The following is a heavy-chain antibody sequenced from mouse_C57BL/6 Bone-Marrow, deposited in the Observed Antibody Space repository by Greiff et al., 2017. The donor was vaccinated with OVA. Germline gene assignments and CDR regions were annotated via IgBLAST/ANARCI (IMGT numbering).Heavy chain of an antibody. CDR1: GYTFTSYW. CDR2: IYPGSGST. D-gene: IGHD3-2*02. J-gene: IGHJ3*01. CDR3: AREVEDSSGYWLAY. V-gene: IGHV1-55*01. Sequence: QVQLQQPGAELVKPGASVKMSCKASGYTFTSYWITWVKQRPGQGLEWIGDIYPGSGSTNYNEKFKSKATLTVDTSSSTAYMQLSSLTSEDSAVDYCAREVEDSSGYWLAYWGQGTLVTVSA.